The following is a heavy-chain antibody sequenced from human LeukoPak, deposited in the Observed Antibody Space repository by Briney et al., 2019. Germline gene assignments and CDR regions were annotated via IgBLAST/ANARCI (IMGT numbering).Heavy chain of an antibody. CDR3: ARSPTYYYDSSGYYEFAWFDP. D-gene: IGHD3-22*01. J-gene: IGHJ5*02. Sequence: GSSVKVSCKASGGTFISYAISWVRQAPGQGLEWMGRIIPIFGTANYAQKFQGRVTITTDESTSTAYMELSSLRSEDTAVYYCARSPTYYYDSSGYYEFAWFDPWGQGTLVTVSS. V-gene: IGHV1-69*05. CDR1: GGTFISYA. CDR2: IIPIFGTA.